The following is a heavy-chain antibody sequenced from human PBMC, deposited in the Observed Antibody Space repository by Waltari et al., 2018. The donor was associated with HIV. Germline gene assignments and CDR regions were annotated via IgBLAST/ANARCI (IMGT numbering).Heavy chain of an antibody. V-gene: IGHV3-33*01. CDR3: ARGGYYYDVSGYYHY. CDR1: GFTFSNFA. J-gene: IGHJ4*02. D-gene: IGHD3-22*01. Sequence: QVQLVESGGGVVQPGRSLRLSCAASGFTFSNFAMHWVRQAPGKGLEGVGVIWYDGDNKEYAGSVKGRFTISRDNSKNTLYLQMNSLRVEDTAVYYCARGGYYYDVSGYYHYWGQGTLVTVSS. CDR2: IWYDGDNK.